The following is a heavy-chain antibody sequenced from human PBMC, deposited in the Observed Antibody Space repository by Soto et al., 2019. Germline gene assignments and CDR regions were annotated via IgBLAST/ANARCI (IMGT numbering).Heavy chain of an antibody. J-gene: IGHJ6*02. CDR2: IWYDGSNK. CDR3: ARDLSGSYQYYYYYYGMDV. Sequence: GGSLRLSCAASGFTFSSYAMSWVRQAPGKGLEWVAVIWYDGSNKYYADSVKGRFTISRDNSKNTLYLQMNSLRAEDTAVYYCARDLSGSYQYYYYYYGMDVWGQGTTVTVSS. D-gene: IGHD1-26*01. CDR1: GFTFSSYA. V-gene: IGHV3-33*08.